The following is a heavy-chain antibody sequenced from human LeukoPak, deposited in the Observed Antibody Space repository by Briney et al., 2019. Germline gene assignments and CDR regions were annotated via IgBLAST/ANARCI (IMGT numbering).Heavy chain of an antibody. CDR1: GFTFSNYS. CDR2: ISSSSYSYI. CDR3: AKEGWFGEPISY. Sequence: PGGSLRLSCAASGFTFSNYSMNWVRQAPGKGPEWVSSISSSSYSYIYYADSVKGRFTISRDNAKNSLYLQMNSLRAEDTAVYYCAKEGWFGEPISYWGQGTLVTVSS. J-gene: IGHJ4*02. V-gene: IGHV3-21*04. D-gene: IGHD3-10*01.